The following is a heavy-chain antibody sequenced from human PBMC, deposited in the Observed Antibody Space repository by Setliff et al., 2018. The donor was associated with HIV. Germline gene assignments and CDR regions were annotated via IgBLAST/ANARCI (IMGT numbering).Heavy chain of an antibody. CDR3: ARASFYFESSRYYSTVSGFDY. CDR1: GGSFGVSY. D-gene: IGHD3-22*01. V-gene: IGHV4-34*01. Sequence: PSETLSLTCAVYGGSFGVSYWAWIRQPPGKGLEWIGEINHSGITNSSPALRSRVTISVDTSKRQLSLKLSSVTAADTAIYFCARASFYFESSRYYSTVSGFDYWGQGTLVTVS. J-gene: IGHJ4*02. CDR2: INHSGIT.